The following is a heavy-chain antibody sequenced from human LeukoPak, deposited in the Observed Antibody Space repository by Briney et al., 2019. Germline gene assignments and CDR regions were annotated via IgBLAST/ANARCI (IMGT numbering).Heavy chain of an antibody. Sequence: SQTLSLTCTVSGGSVSSGSYYWSWIRQHPGQGLEWIGYISSSGSTYYNPSLRSRITISLDTSKNQFSLKLSSVTAADTAVYSCARHRGLGFDYWGQGTLVTVSS. CDR1: GGSVSSGSYY. CDR3: ARHRGLGFDY. V-gene: IGHV4-31*03. J-gene: IGHJ4*02. CDR2: ISSSGST. D-gene: IGHD5-24*01.